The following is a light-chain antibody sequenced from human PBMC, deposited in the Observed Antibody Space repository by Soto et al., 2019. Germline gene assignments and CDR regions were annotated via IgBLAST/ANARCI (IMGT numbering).Light chain of an antibody. CDR1: QSVGSS. V-gene: IGKV1-39*01. CDR2: AAS. Sequence: DIQLTQSPSSLSASVGDRVTITCRASQSVGSSLNWYQQKPMKTPKLLIYAASRLQSGVPSRFSGSGSGTDLTLSISSLQPDDFATYYCQQSYTTPSFGQGTRLEIK. CDR3: QQSYTTPS. J-gene: IGKJ5*01.